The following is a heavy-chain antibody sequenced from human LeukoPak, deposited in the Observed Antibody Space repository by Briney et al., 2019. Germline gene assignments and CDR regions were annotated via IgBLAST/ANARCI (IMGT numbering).Heavy chain of an antibody. Sequence: ASVKVSCKVSGYTLTELSMHWVRQAPGKGLEGMGGFDPEDGETIYAQKFQGRVTITEDTSTDTAYMELSSLRSEDTAVYYCATLNLMYSSSSWYVPWFDPWGQGTLVTVSS. D-gene: IGHD6-13*01. J-gene: IGHJ5*02. CDR3: ATLNLMYSSSSWYVPWFDP. V-gene: IGHV1-24*01. CDR1: GYTLTELS. CDR2: FDPEDGET.